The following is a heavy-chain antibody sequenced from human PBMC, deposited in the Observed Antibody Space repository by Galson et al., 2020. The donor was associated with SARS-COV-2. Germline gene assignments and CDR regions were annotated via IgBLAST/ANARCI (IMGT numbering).Heavy chain of an antibody. Sequence: SETLSLTCTVSGGSISSGNYYWSWIRQPAGKGLEWIGRIYTSGSTNYNPSLTSRVSISLDTSRNQFSLTLSSVTAADTAIYYWLRSMALDYWGQGILVTGSS. V-gene: IGHV4-61*02. CDR3: LRSMALDY. CDR1: GGSISSGNYY. CDR2: IYTSGST. J-gene: IGHJ4*02. D-gene: IGHD3-10*01.